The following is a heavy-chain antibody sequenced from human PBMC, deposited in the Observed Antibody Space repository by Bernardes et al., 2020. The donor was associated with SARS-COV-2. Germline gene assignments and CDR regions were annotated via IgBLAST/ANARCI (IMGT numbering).Heavy chain of an antibody. D-gene: IGHD1-7*01. CDR2: ISAYNGNT. J-gene: IGHJ5*02. V-gene: IGHV1-18*01. CDR3: AITPNWNYVHGS. Sequence: SVKVSCKASGYTVTKYGISWMRQAPGQCLAWMGWISAYNGNTNYAQRLQGGVAMTTETSTSTVYMELRSLTSDDTAGYYCAITPNWNYVHGSWGQGTLVTVSS. CDR1: GYTVTKYG.